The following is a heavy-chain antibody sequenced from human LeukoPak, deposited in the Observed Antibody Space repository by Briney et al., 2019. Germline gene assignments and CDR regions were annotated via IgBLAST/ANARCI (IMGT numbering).Heavy chain of an antibody. CDR3: ARGGWGSGSYIAPFDP. Sequence: PSETLSLTCTVSGASITSGGYYWTWIRQLPGKGLEWIGYISDSGTTSYRPSLKSRLAISLDTSKNQFALKLSSVTAADTAVYYCARGGWGSGSYIAPFDPWGQGTLVTVSS. V-gene: IGHV4-31*03. CDR2: ISDSGTT. J-gene: IGHJ5*02. D-gene: IGHD3-10*01. CDR1: GASITSGGYY.